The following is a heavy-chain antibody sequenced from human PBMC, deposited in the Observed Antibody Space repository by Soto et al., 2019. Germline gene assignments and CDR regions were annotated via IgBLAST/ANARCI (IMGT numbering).Heavy chain of an antibody. CDR1: GFTCSNYD. V-gene: IGHV3-23*01. CDR2: ILVAGST. CDR3: AKGTATGGGAFDI. J-gene: IGHJ3*02. Sequence: GSLRLSCAASGFTCSNYDMSWVRQAPGKVLEWVSTILVAGSTHYPDSVKGRFTISRDISKNTVFLQMNSLTAGDTAVYYCAKGTATGGGAFDICGQGTVDHVSS. D-gene: IGHD2-8*02.